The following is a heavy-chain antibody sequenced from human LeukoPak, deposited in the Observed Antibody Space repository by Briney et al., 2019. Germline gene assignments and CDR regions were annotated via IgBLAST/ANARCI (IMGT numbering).Heavy chain of an antibody. V-gene: IGHV3-74*01. Sequence: GGSLRLSCAPSGFTFSTYWMHWVRQAPGKGLVWVSRINSDGSTTTYADSVKGRFTISRDNAKSTLYLQMNSLRAEDTAVYYCATGLFSAYEIWGQGTMLTVSS. J-gene: IGHJ3*02. CDR2: INSDGSTT. CDR3: ATGLFSAYEI. D-gene: IGHD3-10*01. CDR1: GFTFSTYW.